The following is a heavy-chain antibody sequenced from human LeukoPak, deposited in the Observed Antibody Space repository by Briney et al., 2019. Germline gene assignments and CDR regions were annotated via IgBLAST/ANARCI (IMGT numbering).Heavy chain of an antibody. CDR2: IGTAGDT. J-gene: IGHJ4*02. V-gene: IGHV3-13*01. CDR1: GFTFSSYD. D-gene: IGHD6-6*01. Sequence: GGSLRLSCAASGFTFSSYDMHWVRQATGKGLEWVSAIGTAGDTYYPGSVKGRFTISRENAKNSLYPQMNSLRAGDTAVYYCARGSRYSSSIPDYWGQGTLVTVSS. CDR3: ARGSRYSSSIPDY.